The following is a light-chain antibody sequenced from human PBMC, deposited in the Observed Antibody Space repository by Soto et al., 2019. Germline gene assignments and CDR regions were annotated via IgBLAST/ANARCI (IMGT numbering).Light chain of an antibody. J-gene: IGKJ1*01. V-gene: IGKV2-30*01. Sequence: DVVMTQSPLSLPVTLGQPASISCRSSQSLVYTNGNTYLNWFQQRPRHSSRRLIYKVSNRDSGVPDRFSGSGSGTDFTRTISRVEAEDVGVYYCMQGTHWPRTFGQGTRVEIK. CDR1: QSLVYTNGNTY. CDR2: KVS. CDR3: MQGTHWPRT.